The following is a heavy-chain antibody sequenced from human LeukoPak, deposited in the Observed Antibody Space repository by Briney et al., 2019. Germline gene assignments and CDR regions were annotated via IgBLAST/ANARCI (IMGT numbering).Heavy chain of an antibody. CDR3: ARGLGNYNTDWFPVSGY. CDR1: VYTFATHD. Sequence: ASVKVSCTASVYTFATHDLTWVRQATGPGLEWMGWMNPGSGDTAYAQKFQGRVTMTRDTSMSTAYMELNSLGSEDTAIYYCARGLGNYNTDWFPVSGYWGQGTPVTVSS. D-gene: IGHD3-9*01. V-gene: IGHV1-8*01. CDR2: MNPGSGDT. J-gene: IGHJ4*02.